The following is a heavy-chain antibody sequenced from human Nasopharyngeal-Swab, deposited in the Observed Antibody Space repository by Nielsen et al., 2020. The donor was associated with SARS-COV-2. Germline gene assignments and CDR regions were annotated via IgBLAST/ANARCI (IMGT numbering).Heavy chain of an antibody. Sequence: SGTLSLTCAVYGGSFSGYYWRWIRQPPGKGLEWIGEINHSGSTNYNPSLKSRVTISVDTSKNQFSLKLSSVTAADTAVYYCARGWGSNWSYPIYYYYYGMDVWGQGTTVTVSS. CDR3: ARGWGSNWSYPIYYYYYGMDV. CDR1: GGSFSGYY. CDR2: INHSGST. J-gene: IGHJ6*02. V-gene: IGHV4-34*01. D-gene: IGHD1-7*01.